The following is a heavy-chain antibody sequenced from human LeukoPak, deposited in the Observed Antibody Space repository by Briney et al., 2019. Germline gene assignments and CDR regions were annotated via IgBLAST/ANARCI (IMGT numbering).Heavy chain of an antibody. CDR2: INTDGSST. J-gene: IGHJ4*02. D-gene: IGHD3-10*01. CDR1: GFTFSSYW. CDR3: ARTVPGYFFDY. V-gene: IGHV3-74*01. Sequence: GGSLRLSCAASGFTFSSYWMHWVRQAPGKGLVWVSRINTDGSSTSYADSVKGRFTISRDNAKNTLYLQMNSLRAEDTAVYYCARTVPGYFFDYWGLGTLVTVSS.